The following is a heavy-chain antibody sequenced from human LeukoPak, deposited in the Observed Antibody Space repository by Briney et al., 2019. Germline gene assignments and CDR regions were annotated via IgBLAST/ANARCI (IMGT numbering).Heavy chain of an antibody. CDR2: INHSGST. V-gene: IGHV4-34*01. CDR3: ARGRRDSSGYYELSYYYMDV. J-gene: IGHJ6*03. Sequence: PSETLSLTCAVYGGSFSGYYSSWVRHPPGKGPEWIGEINHSGSTNYDPSIKSRFTISVDTSKNQFSLKLSSVTAADTAVYYCARGRRDSSGYYELSYYYMDVWGKGTTVTVS. D-gene: IGHD3-22*01. CDR1: GGSFSGYY.